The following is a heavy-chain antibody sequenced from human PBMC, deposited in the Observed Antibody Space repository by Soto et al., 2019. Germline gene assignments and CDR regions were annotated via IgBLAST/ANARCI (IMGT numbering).Heavy chain of an antibody. J-gene: IGHJ3*02. D-gene: IGHD6-19*01. V-gene: IGHV1-46*01. Sequence: QVQLVQSGAEVKKPGASVKVSCKASGYTFINYYMHWVRQAPGQGLEWMGIINPNGGSTTYAQKLQGRVTLTRDTSTNTVNMELSSLISEDTAVYYCAREKWLVRRNDPFDIWGQGTMVTVSS. CDR1: GYTFINYY. CDR2: INPNGGST. CDR3: AREKWLVRRNDPFDI.